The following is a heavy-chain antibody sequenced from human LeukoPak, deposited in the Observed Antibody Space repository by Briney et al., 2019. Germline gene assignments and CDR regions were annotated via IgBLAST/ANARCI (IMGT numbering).Heavy chain of an antibody. CDR1: GGSISSHY. J-gene: IGHJ4*02. CDR3: ARGSYDFWSGPAFDY. D-gene: IGHD3-3*01. Sequence: PSETLSLTCTVSGGSISSHYWSWIRQPPGKGLEWIGYIYYSGSTNYNPSLKSRVTISVDTSKNQFSLKLSSVTAADTAVYYCARGSYDFWSGPAFDYWGQGTLVTISS. V-gene: IGHV4-59*11. CDR2: IYYSGST.